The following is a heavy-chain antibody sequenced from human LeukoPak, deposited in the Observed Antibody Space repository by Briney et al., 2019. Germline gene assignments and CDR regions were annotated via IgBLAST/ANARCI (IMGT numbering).Heavy chain of an antibody. Sequence: GGSLRLSCAASGFTFSSYSMNWVRQAPGKGLEWVSYISSSSSTIYYADSVKGRFTLSSDSSRNTVYLQLNNLRVEDTAIYYCARASWVSSTDAVRWGQGTLVTVSS. CDR1: GFTFSSYS. D-gene: IGHD3-16*01. CDR3: ARASWVSSTDAVR. V-gene: IGHV3-48*01. J-gene: IGHJ4*02. CDR2: ISSSSSTI.